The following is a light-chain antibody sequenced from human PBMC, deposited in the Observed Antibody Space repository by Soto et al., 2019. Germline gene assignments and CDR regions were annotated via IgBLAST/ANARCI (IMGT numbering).Light chain of an antibody. J-gene: IGKJ1*01. Sequence: DIQMTLSPSTLSGSVGDRVTITCRASQTISSWLAWYQQKPGKAPKLLIYKASTLKSGVPSRFSGSGSGTEFTLTISSLQPDDFATYYCQHYNSYSEAFGQGAKEDIK. V-gene: IGKV1-5*03. CDR2: KAS. CDR1: QTISSW. CDR3: QHYNSYSEA.